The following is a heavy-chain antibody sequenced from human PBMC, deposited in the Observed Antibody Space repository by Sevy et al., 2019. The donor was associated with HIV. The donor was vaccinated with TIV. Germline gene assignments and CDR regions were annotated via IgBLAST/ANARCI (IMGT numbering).Heavy chain of an antibody. CDR3: AKDRLSSSDSYYYYGMDV. V-gene: IGHV3-23*01. CDR2: ISGSGGST. D-gene: IGHD6-6*01. CDR1: GFTFSSYA. Sequence: GGSLRLSCAASGFTFSSYAMSWVRQAPGKGLEWVSAISGSGGSTYYADSVKGRFTISRDNSKNTLYLQMNSLRAEDTAVYYCAKDRLSSSDSYYYYGMDVWGQGTTVTVSS. J-gene: IGHJ6*02.